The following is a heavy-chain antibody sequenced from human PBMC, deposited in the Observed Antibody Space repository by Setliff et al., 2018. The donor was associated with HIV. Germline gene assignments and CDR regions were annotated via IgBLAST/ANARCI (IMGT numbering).Heavy chain of an antibody. V-gene: IGHV4-39*01. CDR2: IYYNGNT. CDR3: AKRPGNGYPFNI. Sequence: PSETLSLTRTVSGCSISSTTYWWGWIRQPPGKCLEWIGTIYYNGNTFYDPALKSRVTISIDMSKKQFSLKLTSVAAADTAVYYCAKRPGNGYPFNIWGQGTMVTVSS. D-gene: IGHD3-22*01. CDR1: GCSISSTTYW. J-gene: IGHJ3*02.